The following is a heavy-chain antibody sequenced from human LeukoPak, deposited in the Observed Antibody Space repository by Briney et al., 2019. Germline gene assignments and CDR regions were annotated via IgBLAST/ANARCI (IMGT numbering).Heavy chain of an antibody. D-gene: IGHD3-16*01. CDR2: IRYDGSNK. CDR3: AKETGLRELGGTGEVDY. V-gene: IGHV3-30*02. CDR1: GFTFSSYG. Sequence: PGGSLRLSCAASGFTFSSYGMHWVRQAPGKGLEWVAVIRYDGSNKYYADSVKGRFTISRDNSKNTLYLQMNSLRAVDTALYYCAKETGLRELGGTGEVDYWVQGTLVTVSS. J-gene: IGHJ4*02.